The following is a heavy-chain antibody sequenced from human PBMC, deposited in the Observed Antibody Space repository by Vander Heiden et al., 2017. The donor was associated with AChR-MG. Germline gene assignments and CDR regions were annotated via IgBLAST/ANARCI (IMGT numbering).Heavy chain of an antibody. V-gene: IGHV1-2*02. Sequence: QEQLVQSGSEVKKPGASVKVSCKASGYPFTGYYIHWVRQAPGQGLEYLGCIDPKTGYIHYVQKFQGRVTITADTSISTAHMELSTLTSDDTAIYYCARDVYNSGWLFYLWGQGPWSPSPQ. J-gene: IGHJ1*01. D-gene: IGHD6-19*01. CDR2: IDPKTGYI. CDR3: ARDVYNSGWLFYL. CDR1: GYPFTGYY.